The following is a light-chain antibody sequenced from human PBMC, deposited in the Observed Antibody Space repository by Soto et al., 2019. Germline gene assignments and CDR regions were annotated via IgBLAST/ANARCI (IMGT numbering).Light chain of an antibody. CDR2: AAS. J-gene: IGKJ2*01. CDR3: LQDAAYPYT. Sequence: IQMTQSPSSLSASIGDRVTITCRASQGIGNDLGWYQQKPGKAPKLLIYAASILQSGVPSRFSGSGSGTDFTLTISSLQPEDSATYYCLQDAAYPYTFGQGTKLEIK. V-gene: IGKV1-6*01. CDR1: QGIGND.